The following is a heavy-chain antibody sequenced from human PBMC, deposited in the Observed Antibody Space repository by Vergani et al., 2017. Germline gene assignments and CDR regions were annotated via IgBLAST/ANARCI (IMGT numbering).Heavy chain of an antibody. Sequence: QVQLQESGPGVVKPSQTLSLTCAVSGGSISSGDHCWTWIRQRPGKGLVWCGYIFYSGTTYDNPSLRSRLTISVDTAQNQFSLMLRSVTAAATAVYYCARGDTQVPATSHFYYMDVWGKGTTVVVSS. V-gene: IGHV4-31*11. CDR2: IFYSGTT. J-gene: IGHJ6*03. CDR1: GGSISSGDHC. D-gene: IGHD6-25*01. CDR3: ARGDTQVPATSHFYYMDV.